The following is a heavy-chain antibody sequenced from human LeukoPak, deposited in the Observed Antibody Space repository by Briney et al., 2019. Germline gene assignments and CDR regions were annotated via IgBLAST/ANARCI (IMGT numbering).Heavy chain of an antibody. CDR3: AREGAVVGGGRYYYYYGMDV. V-gene: IGHV1-69*13. CDR1: GGTFSSYA. D-gene: IGHD6-19*01. J-gene: IGHJ6*02. Sequence: SVKVSCKASGGTFSSYAISWVRQAPGQGLEWMGGIIPIFGTANYAQKFQGRVTITADESTSTAYMELSSLRSEDTAVYYCAREGAVVGGGRYYYYYGMDVWGQGTTVTVSS. CDR2: IIPIFGTA.